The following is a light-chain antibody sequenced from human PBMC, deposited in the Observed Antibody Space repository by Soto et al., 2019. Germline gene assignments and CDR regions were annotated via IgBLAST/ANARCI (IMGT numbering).Light chain of an antibody. CDR2: DVS. Sequence: QSALTQPRSVSGSPGHSVTISCTGTSSDVGGYSYVSWYQQHPGKAPKLMISDVSKRPSGVPDRFSGSKFGNTASLTISGLQAEDEADYYCCSYAGAFTYVFGSGTKVTVL. CDR1: SSDVGGYSY. V-gene: IGLV2-11*01. CDR3: CSYAGAFTYV. J-gene: IGLJ1*01.